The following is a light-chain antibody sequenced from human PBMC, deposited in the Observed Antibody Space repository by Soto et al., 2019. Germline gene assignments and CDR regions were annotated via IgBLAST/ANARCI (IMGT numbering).Light chain of an antibody. CDR1: QGIRNF. J-gene: IGKJ3*01. CDR2: AAS. CDR3: QKYSSVPV. V-gene: IGKV1-27*01. Sequence: DIQMTQSPTSLSASVGDRVTITCRASQGIRNFVAWYQQKPGKAPKLLIYAASTLQSGVPSRFSGSGSGTDFTLIIISLQPEDVATYFCQKYSSVPVFGPGTKVEIK.